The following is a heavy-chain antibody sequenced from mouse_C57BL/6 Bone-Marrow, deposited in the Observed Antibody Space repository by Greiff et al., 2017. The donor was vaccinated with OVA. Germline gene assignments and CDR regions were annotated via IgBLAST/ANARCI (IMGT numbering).Heavy chain of an antibody. D-gene: IGHD1-1*01. V-gene: IGHV14-2*01. CDR2: IDPEDGET. CDR3: ATFITTVVAPAC. CDR1: GFNIKDYY. J-gene: IGHJ3*01. Sequence: VQLQQSGAELVKPGASVKLSCTASGFNIKDYYMHWVKQRTEQGLEWIGRIDPEDGETKYAPQFQGKATITADTSSNTAYLQLSSLTSEDTAVYYCATFITTVVAPACGGQGTLVTVSA.